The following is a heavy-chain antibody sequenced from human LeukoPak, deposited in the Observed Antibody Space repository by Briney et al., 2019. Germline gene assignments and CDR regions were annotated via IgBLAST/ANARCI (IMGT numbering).Heavy chain of an antibody. J-gene: IGHJ6*02. CDR1: GFTFSDYY. CDR2: ISSSGSTI. V-gene: IGHV3-11*01. CDR3: ARVQEDIVVVPAAIPHYYYGMDV. D-gene: IGHD2-2*02. Sequence: PGGSLRLSCAASGFTFSDYYMSWIRQAPGKGLEWVSYISSSGSTIYYVDSVKGRFTISRDNAKNSLYLQMISLRAEDTAVYYCARVQEDIVVVPAAIPHYYYGMDVWGQGTTATVSS.